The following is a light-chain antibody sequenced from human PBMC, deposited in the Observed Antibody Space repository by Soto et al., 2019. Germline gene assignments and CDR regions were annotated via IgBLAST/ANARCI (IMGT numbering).Light chain of an antibody. CDR1: QSIDTIS. V-gene: IGKV3-20*01. Sequence: DIVLTQSPGTLSLSPGERATLSCRASQSIDTISLAWYQQKPGQAPRLLIYGASTRSTGIPDRFGGSGSGTDFTLTITRLEPEDFAVYYYQHYDTSLSTFGGGTTVDI. CDR2: GAS. CDR3: QHYDTSLST. J-gene: IGKJ4*01.